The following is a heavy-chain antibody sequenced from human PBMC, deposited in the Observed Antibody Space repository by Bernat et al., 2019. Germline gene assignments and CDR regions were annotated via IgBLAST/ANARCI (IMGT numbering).Heavy chain of an antibody. CDR1: GFPFSTYS. Sequence: ELQLVEPGGGLLQPGGSWGLSCAAFGFPFSTYSMNWVRQVPGKGLEWVSYINSGGDNIWYADSVKGRFTISRDSAKNSLYLQMNSLRDEDTAVYYCARDKDYAFDIWGQGTMVTVSP. V-gene: IGHV3-48*02. CDR2: INSGGDNI. CDR3: ARDKDYAFDI. D-gene: IGHD3/OR15-3a*01. J-gene: IGHJ3*02.